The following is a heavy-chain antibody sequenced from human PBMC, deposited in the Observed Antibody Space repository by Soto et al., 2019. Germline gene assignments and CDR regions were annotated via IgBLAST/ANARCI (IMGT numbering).Heavy chain of an antibody. CDR2: TYYRSKWYN. Sequence: PSQTLSLTCVISGDSVSSNSAAWNWIRQSPSRGLEWLGRTYYRSKWYNDYAVSVKSRITINPDTSKNQFSLQLNSVTPEDTAVYYCARVVIESGYDTYFDYWGQGTLVTVSS. V-gene: IGHV6-1*01. CDR1: GDSVSSNSAA. CDR3: ARVVIESGYDTYFDY. D-gene: IGHD5-12*01. J-gene: IGHJ4*02.